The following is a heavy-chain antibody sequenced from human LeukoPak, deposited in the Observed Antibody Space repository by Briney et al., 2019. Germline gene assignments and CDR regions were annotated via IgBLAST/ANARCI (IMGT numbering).Heavy chain of an antibody. J-gene: IGHJ5*02. CDR3: GRHRGTCSGGGNWFDP. Sequence: SETLSLTCTVSGGSISSSSYYWGWIRQPPGKGLEWIGSIYYSGSTYYNPSLKSRVTISVDTSKNQFSLKLSSVTAADTAVYYCGRHRGTCSGGGNWFDPWGQGTLVTVSS. D-gene: IGHD3-10*02. CDR2: IYYSGST. CDR1: GGSISSSSYY. V-gene: IGHV4-39*01.